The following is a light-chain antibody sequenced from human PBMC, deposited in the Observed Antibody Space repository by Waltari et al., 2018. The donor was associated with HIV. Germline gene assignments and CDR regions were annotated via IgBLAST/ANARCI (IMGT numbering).Light chain of an antibody. CDR2: DVI. CDR1: ISDVGGYNY. J-gene: IGLJ2*01. Sequence: QSALTQPPSASGSPGQSVTLSCTGTISDVGGYNYVSWHQQHPGKAPKLMIYDVIKRPSGVPDRFSVSKSGNTASLTVSGLQPEDEADYYCSSHAGSKVVFGGGTRLTVL. V-gene: IGLV2-8*01. CDR3: SSHAGSKVV.